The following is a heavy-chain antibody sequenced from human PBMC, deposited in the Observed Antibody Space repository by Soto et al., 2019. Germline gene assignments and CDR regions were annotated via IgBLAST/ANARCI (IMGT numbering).Heavy chain of an antibody. CDR3: ARGFSAGKGSPPDY. CDR1: GFSFIKYA. V-gene: IGHV3-23*01. Sequence: GSLRLSCAASGFSFIKYAMSWVRQAPGKGLEWVSGLSGSGGSTSSADSVKGRFAISRDNSRNTLYLQMNSLRDGDTAIYYSARGFSAGKGSPPDYWGQGTLVTVSS. D-gene: IGHD3-10*01. CDR2: LSGSGGST. J-gene: IGHJ4*02.